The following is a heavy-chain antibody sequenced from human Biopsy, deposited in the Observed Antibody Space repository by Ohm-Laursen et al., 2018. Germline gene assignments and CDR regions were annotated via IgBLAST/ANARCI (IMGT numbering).Heavy chain of an antibody. CDR1: GGSISSYY. V-gene: IGHV4-59*08. D-gene: IGHD6-19*01. CDR3: AKHGSGWTGDDAFHI. J-gene: IGHJ3*02. CDR2: IYYTGST. Sequence: TLSLTCIVSGGSISSYYWSWIRQPPGKGLEWIGYIYYTGSTNYNPSLKSRITISVDTSKNQFSLKLTSVTAADTAVYYCAKHGSGWTGDDAFHIWGQGTMVTVSS.